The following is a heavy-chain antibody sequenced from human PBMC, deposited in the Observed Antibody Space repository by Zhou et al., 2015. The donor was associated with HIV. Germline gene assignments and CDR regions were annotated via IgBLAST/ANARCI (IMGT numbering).Heavy chain of an antibody. D-gene: IGHD3-3*01. CDR1: GGTFSSYA. J-gene: IGHJ6*02. CDR3: AGPFREWLPRGGYYYGMDV. CDR2: IIPIFGTA. V-gene: IGHV1-69*12. Sequence: QVQLVQSGAEVKKPGSSVKVSCKASGGTFSSYAISWVRQAPGQGLEWMGGIIPIFGTANYAQKFQGRVTITADESTSTAYMELSSLRSEDTAVYYCAGPFREWLPRGGYYYGMDVWGQGTTVTVSS.